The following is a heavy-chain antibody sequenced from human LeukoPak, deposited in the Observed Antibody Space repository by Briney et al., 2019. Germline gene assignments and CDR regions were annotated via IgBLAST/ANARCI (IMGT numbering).Heavy chain of an antibody. D-gene: IGHD1-26*01. J-gene: IGHJ4*02. V-gene: IGHV3-23*01. CDR2: ISGSGGST. CDR3: AKDLTSSGSPFDY. CDR1: GFTFRSHA. Sequence: PGGSLRLSCVASGFTFRSHAMSWVRQAPGKGLEWVSSISGSGGSTYYADSVKGRFTISRDNPKNTLYVQMNSLRAEDTAVYYCAKDLTSSGSPFDYWGQGTLVTVSS.